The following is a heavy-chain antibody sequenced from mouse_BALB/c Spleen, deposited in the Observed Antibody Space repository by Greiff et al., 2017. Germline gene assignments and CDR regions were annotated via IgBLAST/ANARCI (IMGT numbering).Heavy chain of an antibody. V-gene: IGHV14-4*02. CDR1: GFNIKDYY. CDR2: IDPENGDT. Sequence: EVKLVESGAELVRSGASVKLSCTASGFNIKDYYMHWVKQRPEQGLEWIGWIDPENGDTEYAPKFQGKATMTADTSSNTAYLQLSSLTSEDTAVYYCNAYGSSREDYWGQGTSVTVSS. D-gene: IGHD1-1*01. CDR3: NAYGSSREDY. J-gene: IGHJ4*01.